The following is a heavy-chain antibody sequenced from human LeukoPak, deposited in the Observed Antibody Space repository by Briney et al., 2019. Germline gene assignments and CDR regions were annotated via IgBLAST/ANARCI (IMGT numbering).Heavy chain of an antibody. CDR1: GGSISGSSYY. CDR3: ARDFEQWIDY. V-gene: IGHV4-39*07. D-gene: IGHD6-19*01. J-gene: IGHJ4*02. Sequence: SETLSLTCTVSGGSISGSSYYWGWIRQPPGKGLEWIGSIHYSGSTYYNPSLKSRVTIPVDTSKNQFSLKLSSVTAADTAVYYCARDFEQWIDYWGQGTLVTVSS. CDR2: IHYSGST.